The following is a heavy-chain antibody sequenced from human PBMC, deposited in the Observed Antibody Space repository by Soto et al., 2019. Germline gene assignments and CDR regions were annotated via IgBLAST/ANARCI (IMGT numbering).Heavy chain of an antibody. V-gene: IGHV4-61*01. D-gene: IGHD3-3*01. CDR2: IYYSGST. Sequence: SETLSLTCTVSGGSVSSGSYYWSWIRQPPGKGLEWIGYIYYSGSTNYNPSLKSRVTISVDTSKNQFSLKLSSVTAADTAVYYCARDVRYYDFWSGYSPYYYYYGMDVWGQGTTVTVSS. CDR3: ARDVRYYDFWSGYSPYYYYYGMDV. J-gene: IGHJ6*02. CDR1: GGSVSSGSYY.